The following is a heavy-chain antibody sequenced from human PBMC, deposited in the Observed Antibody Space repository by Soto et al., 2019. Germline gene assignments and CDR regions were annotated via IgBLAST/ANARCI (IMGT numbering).Heavy chain of an antibody. Sequence: QVHLQQWGAGLLKPSETLSFTCAVYGASLSDNYCNWLRQPPGKGLEWVGEINHSGNTNYTPSLRSRVTISIDTSKNQSSLNLRPVSAADTAVYYCARGRGEFAAWGQGTPVSVSS. V-gene: IGHV4-34*01. CDR1: GASLSDNY. CDR2: INHSGNT. J-gene: IGHJ5*02. CDR3: ARGRGEFAA. D-gene: IGHD2-21*01.